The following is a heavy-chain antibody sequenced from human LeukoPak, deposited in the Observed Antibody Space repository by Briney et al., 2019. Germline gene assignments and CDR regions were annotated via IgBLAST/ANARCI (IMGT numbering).Heavy chain of an antibody. V-gene: IGHV4-59*01. D-gene: IGHD5-12*01. CDR3: ARVSGYDWESFYDY. J-gene: IGHJ4*02. Sequence: PSETLSLTCTVSGGSISSYYWSWIRQPPGKGLEWIGFIYYSGSTNYNPSLKSRVTISVDTSRKQFSLKLRSVTAADTAVYYCARVSGYDWESFYDYWGQGTLVTVSS. CDR1: GGSISSYY. CDR2: IYYSGST.